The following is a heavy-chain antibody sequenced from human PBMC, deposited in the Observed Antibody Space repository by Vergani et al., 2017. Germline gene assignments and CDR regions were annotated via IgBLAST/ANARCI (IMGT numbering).Heavy chain of an antibody. V-gene: IGHV1-18*01. CDR2: ISAYNGNT. CDR1: GYTFTSYG. J-gene: IGHJ5*02. Sequence: QVQLVQSGAEVKKPGASVKVSCKASGYTFTSYGISWVRQAPGQGLEWMGWISAYNGNTNSAQKLQGIVTMTTDTSTSTDYMELRSLRSDDTDGYYCARDKPAALGGWFDPWGQGTLVTVSS. CDR3: ARDKPAALGGWFDP. D-gene: IGHD2-2*01.